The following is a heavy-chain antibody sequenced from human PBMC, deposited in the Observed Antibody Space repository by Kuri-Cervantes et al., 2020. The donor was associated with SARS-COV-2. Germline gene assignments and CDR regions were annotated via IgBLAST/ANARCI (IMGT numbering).Heavy chain of an antibody. V-gene: IGHV3-30*03. J-gene: IGHJ4*02. CDR2: ISYDGSLT. CDR1: GFNFNNYG. D-gene: IGHD7-27*01. CDR3: AREEGGELGEAFDY. Sequence: GESLKISCAASGFNFNNYGMNWVRQAPGKGLEWVAAISYDGSLTYYADSVKGRFTISRDNSKNVVYLQMNSLRIEDTAEYFCAREEGGELGEAFDYWGQGALVTVSS.